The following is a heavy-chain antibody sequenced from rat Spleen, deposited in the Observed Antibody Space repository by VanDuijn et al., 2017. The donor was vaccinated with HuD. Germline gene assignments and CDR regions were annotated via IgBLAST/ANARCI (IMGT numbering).Heavy chain of an antibody. V-gene: IGHV5-34*01. CDR3: ASGIPRWFAY. J-gene: IGHJ3*01. CDR2: ISSSSGKI. CDR1: GFTFSDYG. D-gene: IGHD2-2*01. Sequence: EVQLVESGGGLVQPGRSLKLSCVASGFTFSDYGLNWIRQAPGKGLEWVAYISSSSGKIYYVDTVKGRFTISRDNAKNTLYLQLSSLRSEDTALYYCASGIPRWFAYWGQGTLVTVSS.